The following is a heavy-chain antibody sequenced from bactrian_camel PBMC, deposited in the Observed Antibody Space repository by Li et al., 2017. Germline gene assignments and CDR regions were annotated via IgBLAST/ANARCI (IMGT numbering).Heavy chain of an antibody. V-gene: IGHV3S1*01. J-gene: IGHJ4*01. Sequence: VQLVESGGGSVQPGESLRLSCAASGLTRRNYCLGWFRQAPAKKREAVAAVYTGGGSEYYADSVKGRFTISRDNTKNTLYLQMSSLKPEDTAVYFCAADYCHGSDDGCFTRCNRDPTREYDYNYWGQGTQVTVS. CDR2: VYTGGGSE. CDR1: GLTRRNYC. D-gene: IGHD4*01. CDR3: AADYCHGSDDGCFTRCNRDPTREYDYNY.